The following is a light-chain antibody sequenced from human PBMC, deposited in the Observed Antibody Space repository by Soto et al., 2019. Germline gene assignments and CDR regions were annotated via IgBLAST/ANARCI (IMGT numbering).Light chain of an antibody. CDR1: QSVSSN. J-gene: IGKJ4*02. V-gene: IGKV3-15*01. CDR3: QRYKNWPLT. CDR2: DTS. Sequence: EIVMTRSRATMSLSLGERATVPCTASQSVSSNLAWYKQKPGQTPRLLIYDTSTRATVVPARFSGSGSGTELTLTINSLQSEDLAVYYGQRYKNWPLTFCGETKVDIK.